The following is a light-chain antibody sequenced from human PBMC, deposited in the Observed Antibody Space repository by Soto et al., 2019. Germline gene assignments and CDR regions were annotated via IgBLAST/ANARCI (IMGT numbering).Light chain of an antibody. CDR3: QQRSSWPWT. J-gene: IGKJ1*01. Sequence: ATLSASPGDSANLSCRASQSVSSNLAWYQQKPGQAPRLLICDATDRATGIPARFSGSGSETDFTLTITSLEPEDFAVYYCQQRSSWPWTFGQGTKVDIK. CDR1: QSVSSN. CDR2: DAT. V-gene: IGKV3-11*01.